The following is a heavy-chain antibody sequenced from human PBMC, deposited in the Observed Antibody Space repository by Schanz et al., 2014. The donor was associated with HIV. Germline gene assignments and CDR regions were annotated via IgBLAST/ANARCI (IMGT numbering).Heavy chain of an antibody. Sequence: QVQLVQSGAEVKKPGASVKVSCKASGYTFINYDIHWVRQASGLGLEWMGWMNPSTGDSGYAQMFQGRVTMTRDTNISTAYLEVESLKSEDTAVYDCARGPKWEGLMDVWGQGTTVIVSS. J-gene: IGHJ6*02. CDR3: ARGPKWEGLMDV. D-gene: IGHD1-26*01. CDR1: GYTFINYD. V-gene: IGHV1-8*01. CDR2: MNPSTGDS.